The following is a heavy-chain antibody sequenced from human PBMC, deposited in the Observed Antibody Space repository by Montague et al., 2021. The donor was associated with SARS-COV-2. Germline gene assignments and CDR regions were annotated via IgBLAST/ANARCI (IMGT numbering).Heavy chain of an antibody. V-gene: IGHV4-59*08. J-gene: IGHJ4*02. CDR1: GGSINAYH. D-gene: IGHD2-2*01. CDR3: ARGGTRDIVLVPSALDY. Sequence: SETLSLTCTVAGGSINAYHWTWIRQPPGKGLDWIGFLYYSGVTNYNPSLKSRVTMSLDTSKNQFSLRLSSVTAADTAVYYCARGGTRDIVLVPSALDYWGRGIPVTVSS. CDR2: LYYSGVT.